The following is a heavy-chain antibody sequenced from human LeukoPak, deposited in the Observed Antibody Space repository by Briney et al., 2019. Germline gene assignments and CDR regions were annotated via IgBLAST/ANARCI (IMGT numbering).Heavy chain of an antibody. Sequence: GGSLRLSCAASGFTFSSYSMNWVRQAPGKGLEWVSYISSSSSTIYYADSVKSRFTISRDNAKNSLYLQMNSLRAEDTAVYYCAREGAREHYYYYYYMDVWGKGTTVTVSS. CDR2: ISSSSSTI. CDR3: AREGAREHYYYYYYMDV. V-gene: IGHV3-48*01. J-gene: IGHJ6*03. CDR1: GFTFSSYS. D-gene: IGHD1-1*01.